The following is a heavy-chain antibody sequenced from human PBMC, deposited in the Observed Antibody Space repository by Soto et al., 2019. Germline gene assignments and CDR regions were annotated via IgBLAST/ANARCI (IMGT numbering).Heavy chain of an antibody. D-gene: IGHD6-13*01. CDR3: ARDQVAAAGTRLGQLVPDFDY. V-gene: IGHV1-3*01. CDR1: GYTFTSYA. J-gene: IGHJ4*02. Sequence: QVQLVQSGAEVKKPGASVKVSCKASGYTFTSYAMHWVRQAPGQRLEWMGWINAGNGNTKYSQKFQGRVTITRDTSASTAYMELSSLRSEDTAVYYCARDQVAAAGTRLGQLVPDFDYWGQGTLVTVSS. CDR2: INAGNGNT.